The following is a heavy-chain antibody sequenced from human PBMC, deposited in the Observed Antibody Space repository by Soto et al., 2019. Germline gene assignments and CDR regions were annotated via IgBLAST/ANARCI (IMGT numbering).Heavy chain of an antibody. CDR3: ALRCMAVVPEY. J-gene: IGHJ4*02. D-gene: IGHD3-22*01. Sequence: VQLQESGPGLVKPSETLSLTCAVSVDSISSYWSMWIRQPSGKGLESIGYLYYGGSANYNPSLKSRVTLSVDTSTNQCSLTLSSMTAADTAVYYCALRCMAVVPEYWGQGTLVTVSS. CDR1: VDSISSYW. CDR2: LYYGGSA. V-gene: IGHV4-59*01.